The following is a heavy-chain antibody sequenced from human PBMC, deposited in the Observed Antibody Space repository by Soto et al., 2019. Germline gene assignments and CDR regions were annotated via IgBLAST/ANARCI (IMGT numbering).Heavy chain of an antibody. CDR2: MNPNSGNT. CDR3: ARGSRNCGGDCFDY. J-gene: IGHJ4*02. V-gene: IGHV1-8*02. D-gene: IGHD2-21*01. Sequence: ASVKVSCKASGYTFTGYYMHWVRQATGQGLEWMGWMNPNSGNTGYAQKFQGRVTMTRNTSISTAYMELSSLRSEDTAVYYCARGSRNCGGDCFDYWGQGTLVTVSS. CDR1: GYTFTGYY.